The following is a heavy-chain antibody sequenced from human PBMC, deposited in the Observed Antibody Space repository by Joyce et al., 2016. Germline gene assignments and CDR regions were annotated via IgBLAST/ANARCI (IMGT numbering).Heavy chain of an antibody. CDR3: ARGGIVYDYSMDL. V-gene: IGHV3-21*02. CDR1: GFTFSTSG. J-gene: IGHJ6*02. CDR2: SSSDSTYI. D-gene: IGHD2/OR15-2a*01. Sequence: EVQLVESGGGLVKPGGSLRISCAASGFTFSTSGMSWFRRAAVKGLEGVSASSSDSTYIFYADSVKGRFTVSRDNAKNSLYLQMNSLRAEDTAVFFCARGGIVYDYSMDLWGQGTTVTVSS.